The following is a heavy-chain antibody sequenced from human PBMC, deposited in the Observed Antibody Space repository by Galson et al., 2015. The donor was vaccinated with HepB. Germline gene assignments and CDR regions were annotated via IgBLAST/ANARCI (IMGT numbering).Heavy chain of an antibody. V-gene: IGHV3-74*01. J-gene: IGHJ1*01. D-gene: IGHD5-24*01. CDR2: IQTDGSRT. CDR1: GFAFSTYG. Sequence: LRLSCAASGFAFSTYGMHWVRQAPGKGLLWVSRIQTDGSRTNYADSVTGRFTVSRDNARNTLYLQMDSLRAEDTAVYYCTRGGGDGQIQWDSWGQGTPVTVSS. CDR3: TRGGGDGQIQWDS.